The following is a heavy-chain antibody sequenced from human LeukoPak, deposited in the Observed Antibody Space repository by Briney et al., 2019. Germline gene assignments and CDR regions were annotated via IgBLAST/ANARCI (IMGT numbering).Heavy chain of an antibody. D-gene: IGHD2-2*01. CDR3: ARVSPEDIVVVPAAPYYFDY. J-gene: IGHJ4*02. V-gene: IGHV4-34*01. Sequence: SETLSLTCAVYGGSFSGYYWSWIRQPPGKGREWIGEINHSGSTNYNPSLKSRVTISVDTSKNQFSLKLSSVTAADTAVYYCARVSPEDIVVVPAAPYYFDYWGQGTLVTVSS. CDR2: INHSGST. CDR1: GGSFSGYY.